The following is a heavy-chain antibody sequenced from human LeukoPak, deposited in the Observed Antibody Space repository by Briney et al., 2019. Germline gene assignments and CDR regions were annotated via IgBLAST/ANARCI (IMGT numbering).Heavy chain of an antibody. Sequence: GGSLRLSCAASGFTFSNHAMSWVRQAPGKGLEWVSSISGGGGSSAYYADSVKGRFTISRDNSKNTLYLQMNSLRAEDTAVYYCASPGENRDYWGQGTLVTVSS. V-gene: IGHV3-23*01. CDR3: ASPGENRDY. CDR1: GFTFSNHA. D-gene: IGHD1-14*01. CDR2: ISGGGGSSA. J-gene: IGHJ4*02.